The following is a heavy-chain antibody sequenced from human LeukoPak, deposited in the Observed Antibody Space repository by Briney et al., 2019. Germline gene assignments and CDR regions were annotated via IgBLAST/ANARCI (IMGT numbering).Heavy chain of an antibody. J-gene: IGHJ4*02. CDR2: IKQDGSEE. CDR1: GFTFTNYW. V-gene: IGHV3-7*01. Sequence: GGSLRLSCAASGFTFTNYWMTWVRQAPGKGPEWVANIKQDGSEEYYVDSVKGRFTISRDNAQNTLFLQMDSLRPEDTAVYYCVRSLRSADFWGQGTLVTVSS. CDR3: VRSLRSADF.